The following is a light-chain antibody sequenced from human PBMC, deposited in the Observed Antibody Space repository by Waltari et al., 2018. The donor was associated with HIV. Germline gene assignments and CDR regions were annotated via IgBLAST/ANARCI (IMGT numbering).Light chain of an antibody. J-gene: IGLJ2*01. CDR1: SSNIGNNA. V-gene: IGLV1-36*01. CDR3: AAWDDSLNGVV. CDR2: YDD. Sequence: QSVLTQPPSVSEAPRHRVTVPCSGSSSNIGNNAVNLYQQVPGKAPKLLHYYDDLLPSGVSDRFSGSKSGTSASLAIRGLQSEDEADYYCAAWDDSLNGVVFGGGTKLTVL.